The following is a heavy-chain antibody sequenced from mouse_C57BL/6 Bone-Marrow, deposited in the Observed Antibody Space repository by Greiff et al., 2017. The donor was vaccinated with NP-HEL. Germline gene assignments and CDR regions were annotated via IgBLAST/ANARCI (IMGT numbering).Heavy chain of an antibody. J-gene: IGHJ4*01. CDR1: GFNIKDDY. D-gene: IGHD2-3*01. Sequence: EVMLVESGAELVRPGASVKLSCTASGFNIKDDYMHWVKQRPEQGLEWIGWIDPENGDTEYASKFQGKATITADTSSNTAYLQLSSLTSEDTAVYYCTTDGYCPYYAMDYWGQGTSVTVSS. CDR3: TTDGYCPYYAMDY. CDR2: IDPENGDT. V-gene: IGHV14-4*01.